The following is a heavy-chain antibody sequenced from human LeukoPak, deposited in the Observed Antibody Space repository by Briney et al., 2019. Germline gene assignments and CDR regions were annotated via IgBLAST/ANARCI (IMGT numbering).Heavy chain of an antibody. D-gene: IGHD3-10*01. J-gene: IGHJ4*02. CDR3: FLYGSGSYSFDY. V-gene: IGHV1-18*01. CDR2: IGAYNGNT. CDR1: GYTFTSYG. Sequence: ASVKVSCKASGYTFTSYGITWVRQAPGQGLEWMGWIGAYNGNTNYAQKPQGRVTMTTDTSTSTAYMELRSLRSGDTAVYYCFLYGSGSYSFDYWGQGTLVTVSS.